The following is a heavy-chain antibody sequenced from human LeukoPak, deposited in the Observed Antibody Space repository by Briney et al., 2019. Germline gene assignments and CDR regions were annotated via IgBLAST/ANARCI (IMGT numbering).Heavy chain of an antibody. J-gene: IGHJ4*02. CDR3: AGAQMPYGYNYIDY. Sequence: GASVKVSCKASGGTFSSYAISWVRQAPGQGLEWMGGIIPIFGTANYARKFQGRVTITADKSTSTAYMELSSLRSEDTAVYYCAGAQMPYGYNYIDYWGQGTLVTVSS. CDR2: IIPIFGTA. V-gene: IGHV1-69*06. CDR1: GGTFSSYA. D-gene: IGHD5-24*01.